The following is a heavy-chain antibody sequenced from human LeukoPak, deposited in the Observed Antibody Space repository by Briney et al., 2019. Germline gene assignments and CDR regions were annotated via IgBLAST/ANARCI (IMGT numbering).Heavy chain of an antibody. Sequence: GESLKISCKGSGYSFIGHWIGWVRQLPGKGLEWMGIIYPGDSDTRYSPSFQGQVTISVDKSISTAYLQWSSLQASDTAMYFCARLRVPKSDLGWYYDLWGRGTLITVSS. CDR2: IYPGDSDT. CDR3: ARLRVPKSDLGWYYDL. D-gene: IGHD3-10*01. J-gene: IGHJ2*01. CDR1: GYSFIGHW. V-gene: IGHV5-51*01.